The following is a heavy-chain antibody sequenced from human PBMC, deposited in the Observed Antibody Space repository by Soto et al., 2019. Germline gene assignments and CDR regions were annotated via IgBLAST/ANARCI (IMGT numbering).Heavy chain of an antibody. V-gene: IGHV4-59*08. D-gene: IGHD3-16*02. Sequence: SETLSLTCTVSGGSISSYYWSWIRQPPGKGLEWIGYIYYSGSTNYNPSLKSRVTISVDTSKNQFSLKLSSVTAADTAVYYCARLYAKDTPYYDYIWGSYRYTHGGFDYWGQGTLVTVSS. CDR3: ARLYAKDTPYYDYIWGSYRYTHGGFDY. CDR2: IYYSGST. CDR1: GGSISSYY. J-gene: IGHJ4*02.